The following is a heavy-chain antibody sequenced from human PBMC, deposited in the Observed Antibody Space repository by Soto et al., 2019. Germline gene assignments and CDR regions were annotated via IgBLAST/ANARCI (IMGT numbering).Heavy chain of an antibody. CDR2: ITPFSGDV. J-gene: IGHJ5*02. V-gene: IGHV1-45*02. CDR3: ASGGAGSGPFTWELPVP. D-gene: IGHD1-26*01. Sequence: QMQLVQSGAEVKRTGSTVTVSCKALGNTFTYRYLHWVRQAPGQALEWMGWITPFSGDVHYAQKFQERVPMTRDRSINTAYMRMSSLRPEDTAMYYCASGGAGSGPFTWELPVPWGQGTLVTVSS. CDR1: GNTFTYRY.